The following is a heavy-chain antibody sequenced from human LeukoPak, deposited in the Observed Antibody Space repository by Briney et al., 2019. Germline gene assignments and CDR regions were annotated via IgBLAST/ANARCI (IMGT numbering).Heavy chain of an antibody. CDR2: INSNGGST. CDR3: VKGTGTRYYYCGMDV. D-gene: IGHD3/OR15-3a*01. J-gene: IGHJ6*02. CDR1: GFAFSNYA. V-gene: IGHV3-64D*06. Sequence: GGSLRLSCSASGFAFSNYATHWVRQAPGKGLEYVAGINSNGGSTYYADSVKGRFTMSGDNSKNTLYLQMSSLRAEDTAVYYCVKGTGTRYYYCGMDVWGQGTTVTVSS.